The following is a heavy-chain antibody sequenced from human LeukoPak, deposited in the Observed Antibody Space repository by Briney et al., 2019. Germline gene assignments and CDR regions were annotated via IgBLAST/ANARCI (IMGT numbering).Heavy chain of an antibody. Sequence: GGSLRLSCAASGFAFSSYEMNWVRQAPGKGPEWVSYISSSGSTIYYADSVKGRFTISRDNAKNSLFLQMNSLRAEDTAVYYCAREKGAAAGYFDNWGQGTLVTVPS. CDR1: GFAFSSYE. J-gene: IGHJ4*02. D-gene: IGHD6-13*01. CDR3: AREKGAAAGYFDN. CDR2: ISSSGSTI. V-gene: IGHV3-48*03.